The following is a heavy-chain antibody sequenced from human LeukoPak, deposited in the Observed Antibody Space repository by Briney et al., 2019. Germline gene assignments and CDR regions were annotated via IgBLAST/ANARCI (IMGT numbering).Heavy chain of an antibody. V-gene: IGHV4-59*01. J-gene: IGHJ4*02. D-gene: IGHD5-24*01. CDR1: GGSISIFY. CDR3: ARIDEVAATPTSFDY. Sequence: SETLSLTCTVSGGSISIFYWRWIRQPPGKGREWIGDIYYSGTTNYNPSLKSRVTISLDTSKNQFSLRLSSVTAADTAVYYCARIDEVAATPTSFDYWGQGTLVTVSS. CDR2: IYYSGTT.